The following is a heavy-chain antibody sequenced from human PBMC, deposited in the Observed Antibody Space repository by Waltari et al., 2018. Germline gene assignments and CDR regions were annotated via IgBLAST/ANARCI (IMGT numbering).Heavy chain of an antibody. CDR1: GFTLSSYE. Sequence: DVQLVESGGGLVQPGGSLRLSCEAPGFTLSSYEMNWFRQAPGKGLGWVSYISTSGSSIDYADSVKGRFTISRDNAKNSLYLQMNSLRAEDTAVYYCARFLEWVWGQGTLVTVSS. D-gene: IGHD3-3*01. V-gene: IGHV3-48*03. CDR3: ARFLEWV. CDR2: ISTSGSSI. J-gene: IGHJ4*02.